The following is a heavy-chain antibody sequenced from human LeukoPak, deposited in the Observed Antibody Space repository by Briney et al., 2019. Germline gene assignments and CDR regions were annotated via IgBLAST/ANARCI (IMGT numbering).Heavy chain of an antibody. V-gene: IGHV4-34*01. CDR3: ARSGQLYYYDSSGQTFDY. CDR1: GGSFSGYY. CDR2: INHSGST. J-gene: IGHJ4*02. D-gene: IGHD3-22*01. Sequence: SETLSLTCAVYGGSFSGYYWSWIRQPPGKGLEWIGGINHSGSTNYNPSLKSRVTISVDTSKNQFSLKLSSVTAADTAVYYCARSGQLYYYDSSGQTFDYWGQGTLVTVSS.